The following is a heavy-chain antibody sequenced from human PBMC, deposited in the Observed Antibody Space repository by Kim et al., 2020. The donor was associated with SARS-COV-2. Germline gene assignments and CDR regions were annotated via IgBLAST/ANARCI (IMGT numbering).Heavy chain of an antibody. CDR2: IKQDGSER. CDR1: GFTFSTYW. J-gene: IGHJ4*02. D-gene: IGHD3-10*01. V-gene: IGHV3-7*01. CDR3: AAGRLIGDY. Sequence: GGSLRLSCAASGFTFSTYWMTWVRQPPGKGLEWVANIKQDGSERYYVDSVKGRFSISRDNAKNSLYLQMNSLRDEDTAVYYCAAGRLIGDYWGQGTLVT.